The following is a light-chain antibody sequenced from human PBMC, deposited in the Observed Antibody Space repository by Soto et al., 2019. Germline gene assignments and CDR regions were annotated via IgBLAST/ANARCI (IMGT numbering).Light chain of an antibody. CDR1: QSVSSSY. V-gene: IGKV3-20*01. J-gene: IGKJ5*01. CDR2: GAS. CDR3: QQYGSSPPIT. Sequence: EIVLTQSPGTLSLSPGQRATLSCRARQSVSSSYLAWYQQKPGQAPRLLIYGASSRATGIPDRVSGSGSGTDFTLTINRLEPEDFAVYYCQQYGSSPPITFGQGTRLEIK.